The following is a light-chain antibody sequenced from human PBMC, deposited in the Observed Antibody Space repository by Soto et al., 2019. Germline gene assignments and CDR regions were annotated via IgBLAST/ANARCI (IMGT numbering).Light chain of an antibody. CDR3: QQYNNCPPIT. Sequence: EIVMTQSPCTLSVSPGERATLSCRASQSVRSNLAWYQQKPGQGPRLLIYDASSRATGIPARFSGSGSGTEFTLTISSLQSEDFAAYYCQQYNNCPPITFGQGTRLEIK. V-gene: IGKV3-15*01. CDR1: QSVRSN. CDR2: DAS. J-gene: IGKJ5*01.